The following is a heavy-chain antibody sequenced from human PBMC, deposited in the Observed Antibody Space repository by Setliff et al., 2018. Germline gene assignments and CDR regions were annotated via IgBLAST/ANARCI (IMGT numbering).Heavy chain of an antibody. Sequence: SETLSLTCAVSGYSISSGYYWGWIRQPPGKGLEWIGSIYHSGSTYYNPSLKSRVTMSVDTSKNQFSLKLSSVTAADTAVYYCASMGATRDYWGQGTLVTVSS. D-gene: IGHD1-26*01. CDR3: ASMGATRDY. J-gene: IGHJ4*02. CDR1: GYSISSGYY. V-gene: IGHV4-38-2*01. CDR2: IYHSGST.